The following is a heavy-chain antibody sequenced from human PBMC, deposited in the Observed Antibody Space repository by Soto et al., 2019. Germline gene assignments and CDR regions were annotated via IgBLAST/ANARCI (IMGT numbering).Heavy chain of an antibody. CDR3: ARDRYPLDY. J-gene: IGHJ4*02. CDR1: GFTFSTYS. V-gene: IGHV3-30*14. CDR2: ISYNGDQK. Sequence: GGSLRLSCAASGFTFSTYSMHWVRQAPGKGLEWVAVISYNGDQKYYGDSVKGRFTISRDNSKNTLYLQMNSLRAEDTAVYYCARDRYPLDYWGQGTLVTVSS. D-gene: IGHD1-1*01.